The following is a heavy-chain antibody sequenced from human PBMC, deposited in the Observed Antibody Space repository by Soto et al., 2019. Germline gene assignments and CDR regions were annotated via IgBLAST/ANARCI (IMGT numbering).Heavy chain of an antibody. D-gene: IGHD1-7*01. J-gene: IGHJ4*02. CDR1: GGTFSNYV. CDR2: IIPISGAA. Sequence: RASVKVSCKASGGTFSNYVVNWVRQAPGQGLEWMGRIIPISGAANYAQKFQGRVTITADKSTSTSYMELSSLRSEDTAVYYCATDMTRTVVPYFDFWGQGTLVTVSS. V-gene: IGHV1-69*06. CDR3: ATDMTRTVVPYFDF.